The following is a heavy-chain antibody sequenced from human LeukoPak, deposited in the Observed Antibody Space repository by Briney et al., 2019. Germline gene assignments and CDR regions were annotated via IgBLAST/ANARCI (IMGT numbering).Heavy chain of an antibody. Sequence: GGSLRLSCAASGFTFSSYWMHWVRQLPGKGLVWVSRINSDGSITTYADSVKGRFTISRDDAKNTLYLHMKSLRAEDTAVYYCVRGLGDYWGQGTLVTVSS. J-gene: IGHJ4*02. CDR1: GFTFSSYW. CDR3: VRGLGDY. V-gene: IGHV3-74*01. CDR2: INSDGSIT.